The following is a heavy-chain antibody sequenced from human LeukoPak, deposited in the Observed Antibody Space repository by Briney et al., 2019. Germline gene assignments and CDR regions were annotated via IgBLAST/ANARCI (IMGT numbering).Heavy chain of an antibody. J-gene: IGHJ6*02. CDR3: ARDHYSYFGGYFYGLDV. Sequence: TGGSLRLSCAASGFTFSNSWMNWVRQAPGQGLEWVANINKDGSDRNYVDSVKGRFTISRDNAKNSLHLKMNSLRAEDTAVYYCARDHYSYFGGYFYGLDVWGHGTPVTVSS. V-gene: IGHV3-7*05. CDR1: GFTFSNSW. D-gene: IGHD4-11*01. CDR2: INKDGSDR.